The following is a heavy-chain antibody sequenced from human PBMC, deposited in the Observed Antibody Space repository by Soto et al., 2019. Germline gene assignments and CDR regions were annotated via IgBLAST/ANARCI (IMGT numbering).Heavy chain of an antibody. J-gene: IGHJ6*02. Sequence: SVKVSCKASGCTFSSYAISWVRQAPGQGLEWMGGIIPIFGTANYAQKFQGRVTITADESTSTAYMELSSLRSEDTDVYYCARDVPMVREIYYGMDVWGQGTTVTVSS. V-gene: IGHV1-69*13. CDR1: GCTFSSYA. CDR2: IIPIFGTA. D-gene: IGHD3-10*01. CDR3: ARDVPMVREIYYGMDV.